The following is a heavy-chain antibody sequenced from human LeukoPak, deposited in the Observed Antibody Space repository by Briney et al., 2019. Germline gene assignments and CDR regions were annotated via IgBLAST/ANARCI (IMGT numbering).Heavy chain of an antibody. Sequence: GGSLRLSCAASGFTFSSYSMNWVRQAPGKGLEWVSSISSSSSYIYYADSVKGRFTISRDNAKNSLYLQKNSLRAEDTAVYYCAREGNDFWSGYGYYFDYWGQGTLVTVSS. D-gene: IGHD3-3*01. V-gene: IGHV3-21*01. CDR3: AREGNDFWSGYGYYFDY. CDR1: GFTFSSYS. J-gene: IGHJ4*02. CDR2: ISSSSSYI.